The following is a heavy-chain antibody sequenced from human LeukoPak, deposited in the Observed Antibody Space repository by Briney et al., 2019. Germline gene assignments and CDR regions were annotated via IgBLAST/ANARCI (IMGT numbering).Heavy chain of an antibody. J-gene: IGHJ5*02. Sequence: SETLSLTCTVSGGSISSYYWSWIRQPPGKGLEWIGYIYYSGSTNYNPSLKSRVTISVDTSKNRFSLKLSSVTAADTAVYYCARLGSYYYGSGSYRRFNPWGQGTLVTVSS. CDR1: GGSISSYY. V-gene: IGHV4-59*12. D-gene: IGHD3-10*01. CDR3: ARLGSYYYGSGSYRRFNP. CDR2: IYYSGST.